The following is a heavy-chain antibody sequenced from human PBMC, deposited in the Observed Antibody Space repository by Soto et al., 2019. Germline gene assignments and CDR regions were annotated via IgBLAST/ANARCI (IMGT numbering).Heavy chain of an antibody. CDR2: IIPIFGTA. Sequence: SVKVSCEASGGTFSSYAICWVRQAPGQGLEWMGGIIPIFGTANYAQKFQGRVTITADESTSTAYMELSSLRSEDTAVYYCARDIVATPNYYYYGMDVWGQGTTVTVSS. CDR3: ARDIVATPNYYYYGMDV. V-gene: IGHV1-69*13. D-gene: IGHD5-12*01. CDR1: GGTFSSYA. J-gene: IGHJ6*02.